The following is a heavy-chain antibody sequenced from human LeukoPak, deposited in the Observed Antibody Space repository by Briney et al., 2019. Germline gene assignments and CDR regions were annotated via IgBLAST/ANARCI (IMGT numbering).Heavy chain of an antibody. J-gene: IGHJ4*02. CDR1: GCSISSYY. CDR3: ARVRVSWRHGSGSYYQFDY. CDR2: IYYSGST. V-gene: IGHV4-59*01. Sequence: SETLSLTCTVSGCSISSYYWSWIRQPPGKGLEWIGYIYYSGSTNYNPSLKSRVTISVDTSKNQFSLKLSSVTAADTAVYYCARVRVSWRHGSGSYYQFDYWGQGTLVTVSS. D-gene: IGHD3-10*01.